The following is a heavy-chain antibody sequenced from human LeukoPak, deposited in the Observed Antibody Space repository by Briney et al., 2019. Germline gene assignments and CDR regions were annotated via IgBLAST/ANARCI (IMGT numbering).Heavy chain of an antibody. CDR3: ARGRQWLEYNWFDP. Sequence: PSETLSLTCAVYGGSLSGYYWSWIRQPPGKGLEWIGEINHSGSTNYNPSLKSRVTISVDTSKNQFSLKLSSVTAADTAVYYCARGRQWLEYNWFDPWGQGTLVTVSS. CDR1: GGSLSGYY. CDR2: INHSGST. V-gene: IGHV4-34*01. D-gene: IGHD6-19*01. J-gene: IGHJ5*02.